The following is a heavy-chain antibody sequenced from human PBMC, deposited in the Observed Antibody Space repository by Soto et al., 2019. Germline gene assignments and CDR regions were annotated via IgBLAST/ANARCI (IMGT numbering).Heavy chain of an antibody. V-gene: IGHV1-18*01. CDR3: ARDPVGPQARWFDP. CDR2: NSAYNGNT. D-gene: IGHD1-26*01. Sequence: ASVKVSCKSSGYTFTKFGISWVRQAPGQGLEWMGWNSAYNGNTNYAQKLQGRVTMTTDTSTSTAYMELRSLRSDDTAVYYCARDPVGPQARWFDPWGQGTLVTVSS. CDR1: GYTFTKFG. J-gene: IGHJ5*02.